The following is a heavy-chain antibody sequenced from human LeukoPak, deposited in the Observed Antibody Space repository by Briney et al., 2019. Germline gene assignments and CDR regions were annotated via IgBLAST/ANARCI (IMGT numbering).Heavy chain of an antibody. V-gene: IGHV3-21*01. Sequence: GGSLRLSCAASGFTFSSYSMNWVRQAPGKRLEWVSSISSSSSYIYYADSVKGRFTISRDNAKNSLYLQMNSLRAEDTAVYYCARAVLAVAGTRTPDFQHWGQGTLVTVSS. D-gene: IGHD6-19*01. J-gene: IGHJ1*01. CDR3: ARAVLAVAGTRTPDFQH. CDR2: ISSSSSYI. CDR1: GFTFSSYS.